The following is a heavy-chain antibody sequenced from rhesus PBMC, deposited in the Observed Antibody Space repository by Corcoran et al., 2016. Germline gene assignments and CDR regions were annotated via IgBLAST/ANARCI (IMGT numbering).Heavy chain of an antibody. Sequence: EVQLVQSGAEVQRPGESLQISCKTSGYSFTSYWISWVRQMPGKGLAWMAAIDPRDSDTRYNPSFQGQVTISADKSISTAYLQWSRLKASDTATYYCARGYNWNQGLGYWGQGVLVTVSS. CDR3: ARGYNWNQGLGY. D-gene: IGHD1-26*01. J-gene: IGHJ4*01. CDR1: GYSFTSYW. CDR2: IDPRDSDT. V-gene: IGHV5-20*01.